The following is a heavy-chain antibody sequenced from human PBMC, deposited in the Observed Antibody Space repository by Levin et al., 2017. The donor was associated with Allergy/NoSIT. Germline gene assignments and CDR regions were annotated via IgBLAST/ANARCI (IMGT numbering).Heavy chain of an antibody. CDR2: IYYSGST. D-gene: IGHD3-22*01. CDR1: GGSISSYY. J-gene: IGHJ4*02. Sequence: SETLSLTCTVSGGSISSYYWSWIRQPPGKGLEWIGYIYYSGSTNYNPSLKSRVTISVDTSKNQFSLKLSSVTAADTAVYYCARGLESPQDPNYDARDRYFDYWGQGTLVTVSS. V-gene: IGHV4-59*01. CDR3: ARGLESPQDPNYDARDRYFDY.